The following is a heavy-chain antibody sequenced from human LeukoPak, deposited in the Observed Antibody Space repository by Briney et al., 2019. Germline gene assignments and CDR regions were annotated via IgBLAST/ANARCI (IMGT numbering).Heavy chain of an antibody. D-gene: IGHD3-10*01. CDR3: ARDLWFGESDY. Sequence: QPGGTLRLSCAASGFTVSSNYMNWVRQAPGKGLEWVSVIYSGGSTYYADSVKGRFTISRDNSKNTLYLQMDSLRAEDTAVYYCARDLWFGESDYWGQGTLVTVSS. V-gene: IGHV3-66*01. J-gene: IGHJ4*02. CDR1: GFTVSSNY. CDR2: IYSGGST.